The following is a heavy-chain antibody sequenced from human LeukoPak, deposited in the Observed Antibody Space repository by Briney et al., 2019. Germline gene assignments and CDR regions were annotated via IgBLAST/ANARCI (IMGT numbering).Heavy chain of an antibody. CDR3: ARGIWYCSSTSCYSGSYYYYGMDV. J-gene: IGHJ6*04. V-gene: IGHV4-4*02. CDR1: GGSISSSNW. D-gene: IGHD2-2*01. CDR2: IYHSGST. Sequence: SGTLSLTCAVSGGSISSSNWWSWVRQPPGKGLEWIGEIYHSGSTNYNPSLKGRVTISVDTSKNQFSLKLSSVTAADTAVYYCARGIWYCSSTSCYSGSYYYYGMDVWGKGTTVTVSS.